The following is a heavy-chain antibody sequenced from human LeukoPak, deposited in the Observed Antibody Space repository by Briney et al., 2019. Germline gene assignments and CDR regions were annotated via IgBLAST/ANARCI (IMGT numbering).Heavy chain of an antibody. CDR3: ARGQILLRFLEWPIDY. V-gene: IGHV3-23*01. CDR1: GFTFNSYA. D-gene: IGHD3-3*01. Sequence: SGGSLRLSCAASGFTFNSYAMSWVRQAPGKGLEWVSAISGSGGSKYYADSVKGRFTISRDNSKNTLYLQMNSLRAEDTVVYYCARGQILLRFLEWPIDYWGQGTLVTVSS. J-gene: IGHJ4*02. CDR2: ISGSGGSK.